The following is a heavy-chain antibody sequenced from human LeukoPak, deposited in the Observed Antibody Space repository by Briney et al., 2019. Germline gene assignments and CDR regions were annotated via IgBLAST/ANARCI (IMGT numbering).Heavy chain of an antibody. V-gene: IGHV4-34*01. Sequence: KPSKTLSVTCAVSGGPFSHYYWTWIRQPPGKGLEWIGEINESGSTNYDPSLKSRVTISVDTSKNHFSLNLTSVTAADTAVYYCASRIGRYLYYFGMDVWGQGTTVTVSS. CDR1: GGPFSHYY. CDR3: ASRIGRYLYYFGMDV. J-gene: IGHJ6*02. D-gene: IGHD1-26*01. CDR2: INESGST.